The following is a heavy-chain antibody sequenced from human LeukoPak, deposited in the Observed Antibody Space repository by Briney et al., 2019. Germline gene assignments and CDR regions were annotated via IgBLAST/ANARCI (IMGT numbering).Heavy chain of an antibody. D-gene: IGHD6-19*01. V-gene: IGHV3-48*01. CDR1: GFTFSSYS. Sequence: SGGSLRLSCAASGFTFSSYSMNWVRQAPEKGLEWVSYISGSTSTINYADSVRGRLTISRDNAKNSLYLQMNSLRAEDTAVYYCARGPGSSGWYFFLDYWGQGTLVTVSS. CDR3: ARGPGSSGWYFFLDY. CDR2: ISGSTSTI. J-gene: IGHJ4*02.